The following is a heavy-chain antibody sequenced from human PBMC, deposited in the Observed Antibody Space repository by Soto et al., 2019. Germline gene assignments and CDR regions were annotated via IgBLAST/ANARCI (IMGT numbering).Heavy chain of an antibody. V-gene: IGHV3-48*01. CDR2: ISSSSSTI. CDR1: GFTFSSYS. J-gene: IGHJ4*02. D-gene: IGHD4-17*01. Sequence: EVQLVESGGGLVQPGGSLRLSCAASGFTFSSYSMNWVRQAPGKGLEWVSYISSSSSTIYYADSVKGRFTISRDNAKNSLYLQMNSLRAEDTAVYYCASPTVTAANDYWGQGTLVTVSS. CDR3: ASPTVTAANDY.